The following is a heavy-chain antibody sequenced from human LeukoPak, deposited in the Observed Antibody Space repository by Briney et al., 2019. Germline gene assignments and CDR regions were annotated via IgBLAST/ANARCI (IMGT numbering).Heavy chain of an antibody. CDR1: GFTFSSYG. Sequence: GGSLRLSCAASGFTFSSYGMHWVRQAPGKGLEWVAFIRYDGSNKYYADSVKGRFTISRDNSKNTLYLQMNSLRAEDTAVYYGAKSLRGYSYGYGYYYYMDVWGKGTTVTVSS. CDR3: AKSLRGYSYGYGYYYYMDV. V-gene: IGHV3-30*02. CDR2: IRYDGSNK. J-gene: IGHJ6*03. D-gene: IGHD5-18*01.